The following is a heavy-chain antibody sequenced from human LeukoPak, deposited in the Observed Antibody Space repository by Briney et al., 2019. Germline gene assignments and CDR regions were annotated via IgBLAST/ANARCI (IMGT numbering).Heavy chain of an antibody. CDR2: IYHSGST. CDR3: ARGYCSSTSCYIPYNWFDP. D-gene: IGHD2-2*02. J-gene: IGHJ5*02. V-gene: IGHV4-38-2*01. CDR1: GYSISSGYY. Sequence: KPSETLSLTCAVSGYSISSGYYRGWIRQPPGKGLEWVASIYHSGSTYFNPSLKSRVTISIDTSKNQFSLKLSSVTAADTAVYYCARGYCSSTSCYIPYNWFDPWGHGTLVTVSS.